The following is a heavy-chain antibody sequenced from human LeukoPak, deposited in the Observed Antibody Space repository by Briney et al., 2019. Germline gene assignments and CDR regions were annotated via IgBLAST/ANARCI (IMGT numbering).Heavy chain of an antibody. Sequence: SETLSLTCTISGSSITSVSHYWGWIRQPPGKGLEWIGDIYYTGSTYYSPSLRSRVTMSVHTSENQFSLRLNSVTAVDTAVYYCARRWGNIVGVTYEYWGQGTLVTISS. D-gene: IGHD3-16*01. CDR3: ARRWGNIVGVTYEY. CDR2: IYYTGST. V-gene: IGHV4-39*01. CDR1: GSSITSVSHY. J-gene: IGHJ4*02.